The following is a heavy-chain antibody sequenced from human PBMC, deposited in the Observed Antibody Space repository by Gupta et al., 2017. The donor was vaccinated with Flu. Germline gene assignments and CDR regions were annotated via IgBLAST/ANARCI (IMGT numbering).Heavy chain of an antibody. Sequence: HWVRQGPGKGLEWGSGISWNSGSIGYEDSANGRVTISRDKAKNSLYLQMNSLIAEDAALEYCAKDSSFRPSCWRVGWLDAWGQGTLVTVSS. J-gene: IGHJ5*02. CDR2: ISWNSGSI. CDR3: AKDSSFRPSCWRVGWLDA. V-gene: IGHV3-9*01. D-gene: IGHD6-19*01.